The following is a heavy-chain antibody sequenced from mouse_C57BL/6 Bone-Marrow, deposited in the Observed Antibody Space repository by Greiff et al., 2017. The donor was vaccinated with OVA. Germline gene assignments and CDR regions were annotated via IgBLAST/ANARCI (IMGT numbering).Heavy chain of an antibody. CDR1: GFTFTNYY. J-gene: IGHJ2*01. D-gene: IGHD1-1*01. CDR3: ARYKGRVAVDYFDY. CDR2: IRNKPNGSTT. V-gene: IGHV7-3*01. Sequence: DVMLVESGGGLVQPGDSLSLSCAASGFTFTNYYMSWVRQPPGKALEWLAFIRNKPNGSTTEYSVSVKGRFTISRNNSQSILYLQMNALRAEDSATYYCARYKGRVAVDYFDYWGQGTALTVSS.